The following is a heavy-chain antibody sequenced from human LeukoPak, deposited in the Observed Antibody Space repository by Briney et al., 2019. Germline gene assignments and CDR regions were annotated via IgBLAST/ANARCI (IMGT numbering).Heavy chain of an antibody. CDR2: ISSSSSTI. V-gene: IGHV3-48*01. CDR1: GFTFSSYS. CDR3: ARDLGGYFDY. Sequence: GGSLRLSCAASGFTFSSYSMNWVRQAPGKGLEWVSYISSSSSTIYYADSVKGRFTISRDNAKNSLYLQMNSLRAGDTAVYYCARDLGGYFDYWGQGTLVTVSS. J-gene: IGHJ4*02. D-gene: IGHD3-10*01.